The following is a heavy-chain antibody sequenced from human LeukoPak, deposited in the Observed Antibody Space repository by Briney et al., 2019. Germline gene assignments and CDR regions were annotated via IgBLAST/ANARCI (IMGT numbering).Heavy chain of an antibody. V-gene: IGHV3-30-3*01. Sequence: GGSLRLSCAASGFSFSSYAMHWVRQAPGKGLEWVAVISYDGSNKYYADSVKGRFTISRDNSKNTLYLQMNSLRAEDTAVYYCARDRTPTRSYDSSGFKSWRDLNFDYWGQGTLVTVSS. CDR3: ARDRTPTRSYDSSGFKSWRDLNFDY. J-gene: IGHJ4*02. CDR2: ISYDGSNK. CDR1: GFSFSSYA. D-gene: IGHD3-22*01.